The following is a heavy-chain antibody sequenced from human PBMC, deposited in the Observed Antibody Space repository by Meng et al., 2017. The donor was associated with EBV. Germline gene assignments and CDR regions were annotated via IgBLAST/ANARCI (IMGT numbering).Heavy chain of an antibody. CDR1: GGPFRYYA. V-gene: IGHV1-69*01. D-gene: IGHD3-10*01. J-gene: IGHJ4*02. CDR3: ASESGRGYTPDY. Sequence: QVQGVQSAAEGKKPGASVKVSCKTSGGPFRYYAISWVRQAPGQGLEWLGGFLPRLGAPNYAQKFHGRVKITADESTSTHYMDLSSLRSEDTAIYYCASESGRGYTPDYWGQGTLVTVSS. CDR2: FLPRLGAP.